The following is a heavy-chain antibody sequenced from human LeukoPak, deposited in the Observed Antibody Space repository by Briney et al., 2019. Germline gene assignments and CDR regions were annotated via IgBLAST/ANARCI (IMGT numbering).Heavy chain of an antibody. CDR1: GFTFNNYG. D-gene: IGHD6-13*01. J-gene: IGHJ4*02. V-gene: IGHV3-30*03. CDR2: ISYDGRNK. Sequence: GKSLRLSCAASGFTFNNYGMHWVRQAPGKGLEWVAVISYDGRNKHYPDSVKGRFTISRDNSKNTLYLQMNSLRAEDTAVYYCARVTRRYSSSWYYFDYWGQGTLVTVSS. CDR3: ARVTRRYSSSWYYFDY.